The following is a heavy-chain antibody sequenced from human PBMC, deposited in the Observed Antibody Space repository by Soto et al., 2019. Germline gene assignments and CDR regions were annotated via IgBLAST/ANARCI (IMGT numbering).Heavy chain of an antibody. D-gene: IGHD3-22*01. CDR1: GGSISSYY. V-gene: IGHV4-59*08. CDR2: IYYSGST. CDR3: ARHTRLIRSRWFDP. Sequence: SSETLSLTCTVSGGSISSYYWSWIRQPPGKGLEWIGYIYYSGSTNYNPSLKSRVTISVDTSKNQFSLKLSSVTAADTAVYYCARHTRLIRSRWFDPWGQGTLVTVSS. J-gene: IGHJ5*02.